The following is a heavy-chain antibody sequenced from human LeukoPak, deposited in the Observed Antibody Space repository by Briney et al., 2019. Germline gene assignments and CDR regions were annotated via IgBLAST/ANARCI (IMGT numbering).Heavy chain of an antibody. J-gene: IGHJ5*02. CDR2: ISGSGGST. Sequence: GASLRLSCAASGFTFSSYAMSWVRQAPGKGLEWVSAISGSGGSTYYADSVKGRFTISRDNSKNTLYLQMNSLRAEDTAVYYCAKDTITRSSYPGWIDPWGQGTLVTVSS. D-gene: IGHD3-16*02. CDR1: GFTFSSYA. CDR3: AKDTITRSSYPGWIDP. V-gene: IGHV3-23*01.